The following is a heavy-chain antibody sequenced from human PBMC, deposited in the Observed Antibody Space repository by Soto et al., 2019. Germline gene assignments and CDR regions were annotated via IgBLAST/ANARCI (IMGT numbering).Heavy chain of an antibody. V-gene: IGHV1-3*01. CDR2: INAGNRNT. Sequence: ASVKVSCKASGYTFTSYAMHWVRQAPGQRLEWMGWINAGNRNTKYSQKFQGRVTITRDTSASTVYMELSSLRSEDTAVYYCARDPFVRDIVVVVAASSARFDYWGQGTLVTVSS. CDR3: ARDPFVRDIVVVVAASSARFDY. D-gene: IGHD2-15*01. J-gene: IGHJ4*02. CDR1: GYTFTSYA.